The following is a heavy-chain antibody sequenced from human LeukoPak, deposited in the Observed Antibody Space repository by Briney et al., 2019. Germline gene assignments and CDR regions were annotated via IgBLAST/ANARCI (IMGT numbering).Heavy chain of an antibody. D-gene: IGHD2-15*01. Sequence: PRGSMRRSCAASGVSLRNYWMGWVRQAPGMGLERVANTKPDGSAEYYADSVRGRFTASRDNANNLLYLQMNRLRAEDTAVYYCARDGGLHTNFDYWGQGTLLTVSS. J-gene: IGHJ4*02. CDR3: ARDGGLHTNFDY. CDR1: GVSLRNYW. CDR2: TKPDGSAE. V-gene: IGHV3-7*01.